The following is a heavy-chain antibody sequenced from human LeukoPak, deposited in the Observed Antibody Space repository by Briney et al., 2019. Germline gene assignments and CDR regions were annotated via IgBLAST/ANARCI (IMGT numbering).Heavy chain of an antibody. D-gene: IGHD6-19*01. CDR1: GFTFSSYA. V-gene: IGHV3-23*01. CDR3: AKRRYSSGWVLAY. Sequence: GGSLLLSCAASGFTFSSYAMSWVRQAPGKGLEWVSAISGSGGSTYYADSVKGRFTISRDNSKNTLYLQMNSLRAEDTAVYYCAKRRYSSGWVLAYWGQGTLVTVSS. J-gene: IGHJ4*02. CDR2: ISGSGGST.